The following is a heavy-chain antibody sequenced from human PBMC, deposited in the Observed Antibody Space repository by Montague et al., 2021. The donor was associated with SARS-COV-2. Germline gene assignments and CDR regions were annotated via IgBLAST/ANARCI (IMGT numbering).Heavy chain of an antibody. CDR2: IKQDGSEK. D-gene: IGHD2-15*01. Sequence: SLRRSCAASGFTFSSYWMSWVRQAPGKGLEWVANIKQDGSEKYYVDSVKGRFTISRDNAKNSLSLQMNSLRAEDTAVYYCAGLVVVAATPYWGQGTLVTVSS. V-gene: IGHV3-7*01. J-gene: IGHJ4*02. CDR3: AGLVVVAATPY. CDR1: GFTFSSYW.